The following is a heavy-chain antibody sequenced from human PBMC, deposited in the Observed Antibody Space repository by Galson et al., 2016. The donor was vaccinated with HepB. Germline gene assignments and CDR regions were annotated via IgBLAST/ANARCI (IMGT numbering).Heavy chain of an antibody. Sequence: SLRLSCAASGFTFNDYDMSWVRQAPGKGLEWVSIISGSATSTYFADSVKGRFSTSSYEYKNTLFLQMNRLRAEDTAVYYCARASGSYFHWYFDLWGRGTLVTVSS. CDR3: ARASGSYFHWYFDL. D-gene: IGHD1-26*01. CDR2: ISGSATST. J-gene: IGHJ2*01. V-gene: IGHV3-23*01. CDR1: GFTFNDYD.